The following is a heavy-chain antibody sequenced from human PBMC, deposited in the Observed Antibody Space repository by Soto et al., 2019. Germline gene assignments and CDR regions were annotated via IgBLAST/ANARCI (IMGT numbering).Heavy chain of an antibody. CDR2: IYPADSDT. CDR1: GYSFTTYW. D-gene: IGHD1-26*01. CDR3: AKYSGSYHSKFDY. Sequence: EVQLVQSGAEVKKPGESLKISCKGSGYSFTTYWIGWVRQMPGKGLECMGIIYPADSDTRYGPSFQGQVTISVDKSISTAYLQWSSLKASDTAMYYCAKYSGSYHSKFDYWGQGTLVTVSS. V-gene: IGHV5-51*01. J-gene: IGHJ4*02.